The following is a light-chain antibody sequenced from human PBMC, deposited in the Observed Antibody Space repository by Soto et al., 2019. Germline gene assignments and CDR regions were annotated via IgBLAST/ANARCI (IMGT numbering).Light chain of an antibody. CDR2: DNT. J-gene: IGLJ1*01. V-gene: IGLV1-51*01. Sequence: QSVLTQPPSVSAAPGQKVTISCSGSSSNIGNNYVSWYQQLPGTAPKLLIYDNTKRPSGIPDRFSGSTSGTSATLGITGLQTGDEADYYCGTWDSSLSAGPYVFGTGTKVTVL. CDR3: GTWDSSLSAGPYV. CDR1: SSNIGNNY.